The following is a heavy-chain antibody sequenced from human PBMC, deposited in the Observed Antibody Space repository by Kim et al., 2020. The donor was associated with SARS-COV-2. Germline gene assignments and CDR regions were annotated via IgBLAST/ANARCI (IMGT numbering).Heavy chain of an antibody. D-gene: IGHD3-10*01. Sequence: SVKVSCKASGGTFSSYAISWVRQAPGQGLEWMGGIIPIFGTANYAQKFQGRVTITADESTSTAYMELSSLRSEDTAVYYCATTMTISGGPYYYYGMDVWGPGATVTDSS. CDR1: GGTFSSYA. V-gene: IGHV1-69*13. J-gene: IGHJ6*02. CDR3: ATTMTISGGPYYYYGMDV. CDR2: IIPIFGTA.